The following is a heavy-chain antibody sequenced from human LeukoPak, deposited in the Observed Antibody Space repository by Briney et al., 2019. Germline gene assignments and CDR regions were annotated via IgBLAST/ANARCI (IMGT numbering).Heavy chain of an antibody. D-gene: IGHD6-19*01. V-gene: IGHV3-21*04. CDR2: ISSSSSYI. Sequence: GGSLRLSCAASGFTFSSYSMNWVRQAPGKGLEWVSSISSSSSYIYYADSVKGRFTISGDNAKNSLYLQMNSLRAEDTAVYYCARAEQWLVPHFDYWGQGTLVTVSS. CDR3: ARAEQWLVPHFDY. J-gene: IGHJ4*02. CDR1: GFTFSSYS.